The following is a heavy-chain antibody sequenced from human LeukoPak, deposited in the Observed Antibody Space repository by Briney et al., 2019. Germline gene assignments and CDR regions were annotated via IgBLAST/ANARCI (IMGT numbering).Heavy chain of an antibody. CDR3: ARGQRYFDWLFLFDY. CDR1: GFTFSSYE. D-gene: IGHD3-9*01. Sequence: PGGSLRLAWAASGFTFSSYEMNWVRQAPGEGVGWGLYISSSGSTIYYADSVKGRFTISRDNAKNSLYLQMNSLRAEDTAVYYCARGQRYFDWLFLFDYWGQGTLVTVSS. J-gene: IGHJ4*02. CDR2: ISSSGSTI. V-gene: IGHV3-48*03.